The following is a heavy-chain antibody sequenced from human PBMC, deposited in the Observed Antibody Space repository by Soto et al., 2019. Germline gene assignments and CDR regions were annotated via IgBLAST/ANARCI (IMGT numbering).Heavy chain of an antibody. Sequence: PSETLSLTCSVSGGSISGYYWSWIRQPAGKGLEWIGRIYTSESTNYNPSLKSRVTMSVDTSKNQFSLNLNSVTAEDTAVYYCARISTYNFYGIDVWGQGTTVTVSS. D-gene: IGHD2-2*01. V-gene: IGHV4-4*07. CDR3: ARISTYNFYGIDV. J-gene: IGHJ6*02. CDR1: GGSISGYY. CDR2: IYTSEST.